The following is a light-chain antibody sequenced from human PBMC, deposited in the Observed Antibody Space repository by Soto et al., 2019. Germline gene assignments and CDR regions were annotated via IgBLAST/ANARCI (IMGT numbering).Light chain of an antibody. CDR2: GAS. CDR3: QQYGSSPKT. Sequence: EIVLTQSPGTLSLSPGEGATLSCRASQSVSSSYLAWYQQKPGQAPRLLIYGASSRATGIPDRFSGSGSGTDFTLTISRLEPEDFAVYYCQQYGSSPKTFXGGTKVDIK. J-gene: IGKJ4*01. V-gene: IGKV3-20*01. CDR1: QSVSSSY.